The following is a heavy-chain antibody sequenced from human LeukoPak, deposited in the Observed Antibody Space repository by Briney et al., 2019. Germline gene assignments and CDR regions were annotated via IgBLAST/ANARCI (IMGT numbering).Heavy chain of an antibody. V-gene: IGHV4-39*07. D-gene: IGHD3-16*01. CDR3: ARGGSRGNPYYYYMDV. Sequence: PSETLSLTCTVSGGSISSSSYYWGWIRQPPGNGLEWIGSIYYSGSTYYNPSLKSRVTISGDTSKNQFSLNLSSVTAADTAVYYCARGGSRGNPYYYYMDVWGKGTTVTV. CDR2: IYYSGST. J-gene: IGHJ6*03. CDR1: GGSISSSSYY.